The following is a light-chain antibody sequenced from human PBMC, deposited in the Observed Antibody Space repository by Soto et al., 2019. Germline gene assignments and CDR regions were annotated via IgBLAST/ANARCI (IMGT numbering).Light chain of an antibody. J-gene: IGKJ4*01. CDR2: LGS. CDR3: MQAEQSRLS. CDR1: QSLLHSNVYNY. Sequence: DIVLPQSPLSLPVTPGDPASISCRSSQSLLHSNVYNYLDWYLQKPGQSPQLLIYLGSNRASGVRDKFTCSGSRTYVSLKISRVEAEDAGAHSCMQAEQSRLSFCGGTKV. V-gene: IGKV2-28*01.